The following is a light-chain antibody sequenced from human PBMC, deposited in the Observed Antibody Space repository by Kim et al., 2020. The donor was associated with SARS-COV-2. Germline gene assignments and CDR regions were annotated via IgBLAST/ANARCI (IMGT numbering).Light chain of an antibody. CDR1: QSVSKN. V-gene: IGKV3-15*01. CDR2: GAS. CDR3: QEYKNWTSYT. J-gene: IGKJ2*01. Sequence: SRGESATLPCSATQSVSKNLAWYQQKPGQASTLLNHGASTRATWNPGRFRCSWFGKEFTFTLSRMQSEGFAIYYRQEYKNWTSYTLGKGTKLE.